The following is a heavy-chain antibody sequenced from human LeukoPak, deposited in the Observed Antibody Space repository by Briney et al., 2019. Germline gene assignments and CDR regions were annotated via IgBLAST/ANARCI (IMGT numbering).Heavy chain of an antibody. CDR3: AKGTPFYAMDV. CDR2: IKQDGSEE. J-gene: IGHJ6*02. D-gene: IGHD1-7*01. V-gene: IGHV3-7*05. CDR1: GFTFSNYW. Sequence: GGTLRLSCAASGFTFSNYWMSWVRQAPGKGLEWVANIKQDGSEEVYVDSLKGRFTISRDNAKNSLFLQMNTLRAEDTAVYYCAKGTPFYAMDVWGQGTTVIVSS.